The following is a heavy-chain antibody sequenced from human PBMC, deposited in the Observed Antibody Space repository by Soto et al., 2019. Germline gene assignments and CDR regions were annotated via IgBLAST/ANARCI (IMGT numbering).Heavy chain of an antibody. CDR2: ISWDGGST. V-gene: IGHV3-43*01. CDR1: GFTFDDYT. J-gene: IGHJ6*02. CDR3: AKNWVGYYYDSSGYYGWANYGMDV. Sequence: GGSLRLSCAASGFTFDDYTMHWVRQAPGKGLEWVSLISWDGGSTYYADSVKGRFTISRDNSKNSLYLQMNSLRTEDTALYYCAKNWVGYYYDSSGYYGWANYGMDVWGQGTMVTVSS. D-gene: IGHD3-22*01.